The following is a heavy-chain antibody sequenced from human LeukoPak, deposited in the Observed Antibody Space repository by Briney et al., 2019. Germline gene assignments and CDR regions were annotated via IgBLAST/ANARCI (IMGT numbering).Heavy chain of an antibody. J-gene: IGHJ4*02. CDR2: INPNSGGT. Sequence: ASVKVSCKASGYTFTGYYMHWVRQAPGQGLEWMRWINPNSGGTNYAQKFQGRVTMTRDTSISTAYMELSRLRSDDTAVYYCARDDRTVADPFDYWGQGTLVTVSS. CDR1: GYTFTGYY. D-gene: IGHD6-19*01. V-gene: IGHV1-2*02. CDR3: ARDDRTVADPFDY.